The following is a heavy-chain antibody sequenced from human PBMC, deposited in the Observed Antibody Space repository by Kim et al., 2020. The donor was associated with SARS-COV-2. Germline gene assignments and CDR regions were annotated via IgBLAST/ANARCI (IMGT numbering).Heavy chain of an antibody. D-gene: IGHD3-10*01. V-gene: IGHV4-61*02. CDR1: GGSISSGSYY. J-gene: IGHJ6*02. CDR3: ARGRREYMVRGVIHYYGMDV. Sequence: SETLSLTCTVSGGSISSGSYYWSWIRQPAGKGLEWIGRIYTSGSTNYNPSLKSRVTISVDTSKNQFSLKLSSVTAADTAVYYCARGRREYMVRGVIHYYGMDVWGQGTTVTVSS. CDR2: IYTSGST.